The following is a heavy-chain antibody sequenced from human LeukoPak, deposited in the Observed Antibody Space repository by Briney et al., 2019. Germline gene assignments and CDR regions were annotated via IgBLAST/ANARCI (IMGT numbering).Heavy chain of an antibody. J-gene: IGHJ3*02. D-gene: IGHD2-21*02. CDR1: GLTFSDYY. CDR2: ISSSGSTI. Sequence: GGSLRPSCAASGLTFSDYYMSWIRQAPGKGLEWVSYISSSGSTIYYADSVKGRFTTSRDNAKNSLYLQMNSLRAEDTAVYYCAREGGDWGFAFDIWGQGTMVTVSS. CDR3: AREGGDWGFAFDI. V-gene: IGHV3-11*04.